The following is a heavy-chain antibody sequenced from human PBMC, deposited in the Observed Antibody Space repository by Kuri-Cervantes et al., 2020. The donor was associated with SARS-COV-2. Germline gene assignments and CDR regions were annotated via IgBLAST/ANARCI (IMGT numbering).Heavy chain of an antibody. CDR3: ARERETGCSTSCSYYFDY. CDR2: ISSSGSTI. CDR1: GFTFSSYE. Sequence: GESLKISCAASGFTFSSYEMNWARQAPGKGLEWVSYISSSGSTIYYADSVEGRFTISRDNAKNSLYLQMNSLRAEDTAVYYCARERETGCSTSCSYYFDYWGQGTLVTVSS. D-gene: IGHD2-2*01. J-gene: IGHJ4*02. V-gene: IGHV3-48*03.